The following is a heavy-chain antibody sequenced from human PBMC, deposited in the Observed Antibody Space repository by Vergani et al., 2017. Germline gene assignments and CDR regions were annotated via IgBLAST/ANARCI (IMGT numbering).Heavy chain of an antibody. CDR1: GGSICSSSYY. V-gene: IGHV4-39*01. Sequence: QLQLQESGPGLVKPSETLSLTCTVSGGSICSSSYYWGWRRQPPGKGLEWVGSIYYSGSTYYNPSVKSRVTISVDTSKNQFSLKLSSVTAADTAVYYCATPYNWNDQWAFDIWGQGTMVTVSS. CDR3: ATPYNWNDQWAFDI. J-gene: IGHJ3*02. CDR2: IYYSGST. D-gene: IGHD1-20*01.